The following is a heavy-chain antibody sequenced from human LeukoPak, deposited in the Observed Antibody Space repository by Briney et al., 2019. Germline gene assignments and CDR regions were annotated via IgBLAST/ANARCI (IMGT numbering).Heavy chain of an antibody. CDR1: GFTFSSYA. Sequence: GRSLRLSCAASGFTFSSYAMHWVRQAPGKGLEWVAVISYDGSNKYYADSVKGRFTISRDNSKNTLYLQMNSLRAEDTAVYYCARGHPRVYFDYWGQGTLVTVSS. D-gene: IGHD6-6*01. V-gene: IGHV3-30-3*01. CDR2: ISYDGSNK. J-gene: IGHJ4*02. CDR3: ARGHPRVYFDY.